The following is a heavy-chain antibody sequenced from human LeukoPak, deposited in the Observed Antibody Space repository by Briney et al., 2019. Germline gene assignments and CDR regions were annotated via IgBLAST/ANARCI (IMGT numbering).Heavy chain of an antibody. CDR2: IKEDGSEK. CDR1: GITFSNSW. J-gene: IGHJ4*02. Sequence: GGSLRLSCAASGITFSNSWMCWVRQAPGKGLEWVANIKEDGSEKYYVNSVKGRFTISRDNAKNSLYLQMNSLRADDTAVYYCARGGGSGSYYKRELDYWGQGTLVTVSS. D-gene: IGHD3-10*01. CDR3: ARGGGSGSYYKRELDY. V-gene: IGHV3-7*01.